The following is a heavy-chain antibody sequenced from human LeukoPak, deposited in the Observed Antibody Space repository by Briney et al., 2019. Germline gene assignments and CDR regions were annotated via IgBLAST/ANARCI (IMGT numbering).Heavy chain of an antibody. CDR2: ISSGGSPI. V-gene: IGHV3-48*01. Sequence: GGSLRLSCAASGFTFSNSNMNWVRQAPGKGLEWVSYISSGGSPIYYTESVKGRFTISRDNAKNSLYLQMNSLRAGDTAVYYCARGTTVTGYDYWGQGTLVTVSS. CDR1: GFTFSNSN. D-gene: IGHD4-17*01. J-gene: IGHJ4*02. CDR3: ARGTTVTGYDY.